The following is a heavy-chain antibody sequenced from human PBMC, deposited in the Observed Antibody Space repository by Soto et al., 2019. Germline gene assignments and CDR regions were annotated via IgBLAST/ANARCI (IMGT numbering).Heavy chain of an antibody. J-gene: IGHJ4*02. CDR1: GYIFTSYW. Sequence: VESLKISCKGSGYIFTSYWICCFLEMPGKGLEWMGIIYPGDSDTRYSPSFQGQVTISADKSISTAYLQWSSLKASDTAMYYCARMSSIAAAGTWFWGQGTLVTVSS. CDR2: IYPGDSDT. CDR3: ARMSSIAAAGTWF. V-gene: IGHV5-51*01. D-gene: IGHD6-13*01.